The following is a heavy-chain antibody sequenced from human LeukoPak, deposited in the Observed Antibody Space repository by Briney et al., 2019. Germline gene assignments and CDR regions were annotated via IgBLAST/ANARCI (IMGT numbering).Heavy chain of an antibody. J-gene: IGHJ5*02. CDR2: IYQSGST. CDR3: ARVPGPNWFDP. CDR1: GYSISSGYY. V-gene: IGHV4-38-2*02. Sequence: SETLSLTCTVSGYSISSGYYWGWIRQPPGKGLEWIGSIYQSGSTYYNPSLKSRVIISVDTSKNQFSLKLSSVTAADTAVYYCARVPGPNWFDPWGQGTLVTVSS.